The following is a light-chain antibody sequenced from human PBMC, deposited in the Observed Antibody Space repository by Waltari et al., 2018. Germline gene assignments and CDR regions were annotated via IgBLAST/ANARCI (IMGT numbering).Light chain of an antibody. Sequence: DIQMTQSPSSLSASVGDRVTITCRASQSISSYLNWYQQKPGKAPKLLIYAASSLQSGVPSRFSGSGSGTDFTLTISSLQPEDFATYYCQQSYNAPYTFGQGTNVEIK. V-gene: IGKV1-39*01. CDR3: QQSYNAPYT. CDR2: AAS. J-gene: IGKJ2*01. CDR1: QSISSY.